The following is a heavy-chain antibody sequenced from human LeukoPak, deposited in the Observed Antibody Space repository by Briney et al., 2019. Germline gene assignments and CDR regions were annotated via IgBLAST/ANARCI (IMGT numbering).Heavy chain of an antibody. CDR1: GGTFSSYA. Sequence: SVKVSCKASGGTFSSYAISWVRQAPGQGLEWMGMIIPIFGTANYAQKFQGRVTITTDESTSTAYIELSSLRSEDTAVYYCARDYDSSGYSPIAFDYWGQGTLVTVSS. J-gene: IGHJ4*02. CDR2: IIPIFGTA. CDR3: ARDYDSSGYSPIAFDY. D-gene: IGHD3-22*01. V-gene: IGHV1-69*05.